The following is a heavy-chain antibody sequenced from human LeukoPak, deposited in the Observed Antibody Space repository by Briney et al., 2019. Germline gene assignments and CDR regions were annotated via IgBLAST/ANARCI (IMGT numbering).Heavy chain of an antibody. CDR1: GFTFDDYA. CDR3: TKSVPAYGDLAWYFDL. CDR2: ISWNSVSI. D-gene: IGHD4-17*01. J-gene: IGHJ2*01. V-gene: IGHV3-9*03. Sequence: GGSLRLSCAASGFTFDDYAMHWVRQAPGKGLEWVSGISWNSVSIAYADSVKGRFTISRDNAKNSLYLQMNSLRPEDMALYYCTKSVPAYGDLAWYFDLWGRGTLVTVSS.